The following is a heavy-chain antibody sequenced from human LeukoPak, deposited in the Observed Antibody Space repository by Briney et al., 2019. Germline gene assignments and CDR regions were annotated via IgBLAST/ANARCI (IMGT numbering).Heavy chain of an antibody. CDR2: INGDGRTT. CDR3: VGDQVDDTGYLR. D-gene: IGHD3-9*01. Sequence: GGSLRLSCAASGFTFSNVWMSWVRQAPGKGLEYVSVINGDGRTTYYADSVKGRFTISRDNSRTTLYLQMSSLRAEDTAIYYCVGDQVDDTGYLRWGQGTRVTVSS. J-gene: IGHJ4*02. CDR1: GFTFSNVW. V-gene: IGHV3-64D*06.